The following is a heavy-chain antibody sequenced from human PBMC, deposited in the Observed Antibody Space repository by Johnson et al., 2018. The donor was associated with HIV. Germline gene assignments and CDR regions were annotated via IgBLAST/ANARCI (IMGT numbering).Heavy chain of an antibody. V-gene: IGHV3-7*01. D-gene: IGHD1-26*01. CDR2: IKQDGSEK. CDR1: GFTFSDYY. CDR3: ARESGSSGAFDI. J-gene: IGHJ3*02. Sequence: VQLVESGGGLVKPGGSLRLSCAASGFTFSDYYMSWIRQAPGKGLEWVANIKQDGSEKYYVDSVKGRFTISRDNSNNTLYLQMNSLRAEDTAVYYCARESGSSGAFDIWGQGTMVTVSS.